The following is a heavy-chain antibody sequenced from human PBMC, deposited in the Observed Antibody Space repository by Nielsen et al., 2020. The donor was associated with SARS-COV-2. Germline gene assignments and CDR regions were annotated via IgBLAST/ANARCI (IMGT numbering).Heavy chain of an antibody. J-gene: IGHJ5*02. CDR3: ARGYCSSTSCYMNWFDP. V-gene: IGHV4-4*02. D-gene: IGHD2-2*02. CDR2: IYHSGST. Sequence: SETLSLTCAVSGGSISSSNWWSWVRQPPGKGLEWIGEIYHSGSTNYNPSLKSRVTMSVDKSKNQFSLKLSSVTAADTAVYYCARGYCSSTSCYMNWFDPWGQGTLVTVSS. CDR1: GGSISSSNW.